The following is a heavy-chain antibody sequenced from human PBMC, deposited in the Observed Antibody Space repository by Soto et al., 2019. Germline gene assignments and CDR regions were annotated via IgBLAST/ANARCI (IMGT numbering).Heavy chain of an antibody. CDR3: ARHPEGTYMWNFVKGFDI. V-gene: IGHV4-31*03. CDR1: GGSISSGGYY. J-gene: IGHJ3*02. D-gene: IGHD1-7*01. Sequence: PSETLSLTCTVSGGSISSGGYYWSWIRQHPGKGLEWIGYIYYSGSTYYNPSLKSRVTISVDTSKSQFSLKLSSVTAADTAVYYCARHPEGTYMWNFVKGFDIWGQATSVTVSS. CDR2: IYYSGST.